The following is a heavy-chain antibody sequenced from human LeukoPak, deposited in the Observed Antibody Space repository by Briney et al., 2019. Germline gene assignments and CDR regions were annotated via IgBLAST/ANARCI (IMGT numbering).Heavy chain of an antibody. Sequence: ASVRVSCKASGYIFTGYYVHWVRQAPGQGLEWMGRINPNSGGTNYAQKFQGRVTMTRDTSITTAYMELSSLRSDDTAVYYCASWDWNPNYYFDYWGQGTLVTVSS. J-gene: IGHJ4*02. CDR1: GYIFTGYY. V-gene: IGHV1-2*06. CDR2: INPNSGGT. D-gene: IGHD1-1*01. CDR3: ASWDWNPNYYFDY.